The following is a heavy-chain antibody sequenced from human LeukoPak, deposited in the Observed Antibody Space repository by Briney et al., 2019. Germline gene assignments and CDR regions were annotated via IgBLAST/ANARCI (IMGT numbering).Heavy chain of an antibody. Sequence: SQTLSLTCAISGDSVSSNSATWDWIRQSPSRGLGWLGRTYYRSTWSNDYALSVKSRITISPDTSKNQFSLQLNSVTPEDTAVYYCAREGASGYLFDYWGQGTLVTVSS. CDR2: TYYRSTWSN. CDR3: AREGASGYLFDY. CDR1: GDSVSSNSAT. J-gene: IGHJ4*02. V-gene: IGHV6-1*01. D-gene: IGHD5-12*01.